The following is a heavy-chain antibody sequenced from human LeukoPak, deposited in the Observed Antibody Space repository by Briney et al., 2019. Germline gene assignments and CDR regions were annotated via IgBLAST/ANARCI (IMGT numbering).Heavy chain of an antibody. CDR1: GYTFTGYY. Sequence: ASVKVSCKASGYTFTGYYMHWVRQAPGQGLEWMGWINPNSGGTNYAQKFQGRVTMTRDTSISTAYMELSRLRSEDTAVYYCARDNGYYYDSSGSIIYYYYYMDVWGKGTTVTVSS. V-gene: IGHV1-2*02. CDR3: ARDNGYYYDSSGSIIYYYYYMDV. J-gene: IGHJ6*03. CDR2: INPNSGGT. D-gene: IGHD3-22*01.